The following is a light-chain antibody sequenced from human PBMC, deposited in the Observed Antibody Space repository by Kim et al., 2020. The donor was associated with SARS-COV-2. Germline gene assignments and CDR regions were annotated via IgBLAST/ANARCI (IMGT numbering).Light chain of an antibody. CDR1: ESINNW. Sequence: DVQLTQSPSALSASVGDRVTITCRASESINNWLAWYQQKPGKAPEILIYDASILEIGVTSRFSGSGSGTEFTLILNNLQPNDSATYYCQQYKGFSYSFGQGTKVEIK. J-gene: IGKJ2*01. V-gene: IGKV1-5*01. CDR3: QQYKGFSYS. CDR2: DAS.